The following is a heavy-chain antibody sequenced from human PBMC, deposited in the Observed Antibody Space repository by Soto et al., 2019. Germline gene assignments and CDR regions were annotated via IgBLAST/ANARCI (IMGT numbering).Heavy chain of an antibody. CDR3: ARRVDTVMLT. CDR2: INPANGKA. V-gene: IGHV1-18*01. CDR1: GYTFPSYG. J-gene: IGHJ5*02. Sequence: QVQLVQSGAEVKKPGATVKVSCKASGYTFPSYGISWVRQAPGQGLEWMGWINPANGKANYPQNLQGRVTMTTDTSTSTAYMELRSLRSDDTAMYYCARRVDTVMLTWGQGTLVTVSS. D-gene: IGHD5-18*01.